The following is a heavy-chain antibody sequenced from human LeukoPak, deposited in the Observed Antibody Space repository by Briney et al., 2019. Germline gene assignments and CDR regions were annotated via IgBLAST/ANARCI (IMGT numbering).Heavy chain of an antibody. CDR1: GFTFDDYA. V-gene: IGHV3-9*01. J-gene: IGHJ4*02. D-gene: IGHD2-2*01. CDR2: ISWNSGSI. Sequence: GGSLRLSCAASGFTFDDYAMHWVRRAPGKGLEWVSGISWNSGSIGYADSVKGRFTISRDNAKNSLYLQMNSLRAEDTALYYCAKQGCSSTSCYSESDYLDYWGQGTLVTVSS. CDR3: AKQGCSSTSCYSESDYLDY.